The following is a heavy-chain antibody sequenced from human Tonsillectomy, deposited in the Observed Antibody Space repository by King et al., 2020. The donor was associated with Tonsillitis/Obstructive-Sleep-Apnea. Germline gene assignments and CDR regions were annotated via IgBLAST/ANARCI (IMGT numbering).Heavy chain of an antibody. CDR2: INHSGST. V-gene: IGHV4-34*01. CDR3: SRGCSSTSCYNRYYYYGMDV. D-gene: IGHD2-2*02. J-gene: IGHJ6*02. Sequence: VQLQQWGAGLLKPSETLSLTCAVYGGSFSGYYWSWIRQPPGKGLEWIGEINHSGSTNYNPSLKSRVTISVDTSKNQFSLKLSSVTAADTAVYYWSRGCSSTSCYNRYYYYGMDVWGQGTTVTVSS. CDR1: GGSFSGYY.